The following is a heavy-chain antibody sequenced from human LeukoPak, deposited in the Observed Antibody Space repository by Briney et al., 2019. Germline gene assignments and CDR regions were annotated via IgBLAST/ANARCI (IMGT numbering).Heavy chain of an antibody. CDR2: IIPIFGTA. D-gene: IGHD2-2*01. CDR1: GGTFSSYA. J-gene: IGHJ3*02. Sequence: ASVKVSCKASGGTFSSYAISWVRQAPGQGLEWMGGIIPIFGTANYAQKFQGRVTITADESTSTAYMELSSLRSEDTAVYYCARGGYCSSTSCYFGLGAFDIWGQGTMVTVSS. CDR3: ARGGYCSSTSCYFGLGAFDI. V-gene: IGHV1-69*13.